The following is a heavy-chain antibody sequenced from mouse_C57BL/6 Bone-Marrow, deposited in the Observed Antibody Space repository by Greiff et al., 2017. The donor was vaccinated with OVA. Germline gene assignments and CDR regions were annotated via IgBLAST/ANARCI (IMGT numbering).Heavy chain of an antibody. D-gene: IGHD1-1*01. V-gene: IGHV1-26*01. CDR1: GYTFTDYY. Sequence: VQLQQSGPELVKPGASVKISSKASGYTFTDYYMNWVKQSHGKSLEWIGDINPNNGGTSYNQKFKGKATLTVDKSSSTAYMELRSLTSEDSAVYYCARGGSSLWFAYWGQGTLVTVSA. CDR3: ARGGSSLWFAY. J-gene: IGHJ3*01. CDR2: INPNNGGT.